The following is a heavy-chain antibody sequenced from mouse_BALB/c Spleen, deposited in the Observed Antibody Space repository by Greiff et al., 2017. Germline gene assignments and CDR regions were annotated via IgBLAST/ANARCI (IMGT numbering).Heavy chain of an antibody. J-gene: IGHJ2*01. CDR2: INPSNGRT. CDR1: GYTFTSYW. Sequence: VQLQQPGAELVKPGASVKLSCKASGYTFTSYWMHWVKQRPGQGLEWIGEINPSNGRTNYNEKFKSKATLTVDKSSSTAYMQLSSLTSEDSAVYYCASQFITTVVRDYWGQGTTLTVSS. CDR3: ASQFITTVVRDY. D-gene: IGHD1-1*01. V-gene: IGHV1S81*02.